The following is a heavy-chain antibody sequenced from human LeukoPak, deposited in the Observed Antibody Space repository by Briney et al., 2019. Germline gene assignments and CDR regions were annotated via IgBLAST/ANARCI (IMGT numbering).Heavy chain of an antibody. CDR3: ARDRPYKFDTSGFLAFDI. J-gene: IGHJ3*02. CDR2: IGGSGTTI. D-gene: IGHD3-22*01. V-gene: IGHV3-23*01. Sequence: GGSLRLSCAASGCTFSTYAMTWVRQAPGKGLEWVATIGGSGTTIYYADSVKGRFTISRDNSKNTLYLQMNSLRAEDTAVYYCARDRPYKFDTSGFLAFDIWGQGTLLTVSS. CDR1: GCTFSTYA.